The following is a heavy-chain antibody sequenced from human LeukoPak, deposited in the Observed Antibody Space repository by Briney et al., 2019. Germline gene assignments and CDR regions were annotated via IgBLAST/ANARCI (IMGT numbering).Heavy chain of an antibody. D-gene: IGHD4-23*01. CDR1: GFTFSSYW. CDR3: AREDGGNSDYFDY. J-gene: IGHJ4*02. Sequence: GRSLRLSCAASGFTFSSYWMHWVRQAPGKGLVWVSRINSDGSSTSYADSVKGRFTISRDNAKNTLYLQMNSLRAEDTSVYYCAREDGGNSDYFDYWGQGTLVTVSS. V-gene: IGHV3-74*01. CDR2: INSDGSST.